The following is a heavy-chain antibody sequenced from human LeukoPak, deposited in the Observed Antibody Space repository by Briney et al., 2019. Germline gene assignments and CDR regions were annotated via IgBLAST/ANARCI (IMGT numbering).Heavy chain of an antibody. J-gene: IGHJ4*02. CDR2: ISGSGGST. CDR3: AKADSSGWYFFDY. CDR1: GFTFSSYA. V-gene: IGHV3-23*01. Sequence: GGSLRLSCAAAGFTFSSYAMSWVRQAPGKGLEWVSAISGSGGSTYYADSVKGRFTISRDNSKNTLYLQMNSLRAEDTAVYYCAKADSSGWYFFDYWGQGTLVTVSS. D-gene: IGHD6-19*01.